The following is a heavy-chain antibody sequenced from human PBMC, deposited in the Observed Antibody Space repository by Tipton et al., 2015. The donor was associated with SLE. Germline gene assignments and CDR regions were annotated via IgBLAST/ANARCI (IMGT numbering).Heavy chain of an antibody. CDR1: GYSISSGYY. J-gene: IGHJ4*02. CDR2: FFHSGST. Sequence: TLSLTCTASGYSISSGYYWAWIRQPPGKRLEWIGSFFHSGSTYYNPSLNSRVSMSFDTSKNQFSLKLNSVTPADTAVYYCARSPGRSYFDYWGQGTLLTVSS. CDR3: ARSPGRSYFDY. V-gene: IGHV4-38-2*02.